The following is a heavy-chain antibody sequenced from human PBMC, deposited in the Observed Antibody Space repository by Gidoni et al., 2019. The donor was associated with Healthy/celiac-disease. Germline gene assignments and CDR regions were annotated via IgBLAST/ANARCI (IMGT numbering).Heavy chain of an antibody. CDR3: ARAEATIPCFDY. D-gene: IGHD5-12*01. CDR2: INHSGST. J-gene: IGHJ4*02. CDR1: GGSFSGYY. Sequence: QVQLQQWGAGLLKPSETLSLTCAVYGGSFSGYYWSWIRQPPGKGLEVIGEINHSGSTNYNPSLKTRVTISVDTSKNQFSLKLSSVTAADTAVYYCARAEATIPCFDYWGQGTLVTVSS. V-gene: IGHV4-34*01.